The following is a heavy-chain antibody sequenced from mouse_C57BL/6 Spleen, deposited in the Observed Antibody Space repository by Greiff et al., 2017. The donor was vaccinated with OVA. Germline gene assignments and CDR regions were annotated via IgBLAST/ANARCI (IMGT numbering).Heavy chain of an antibody. Sequence: QVQLQQPGAELVKPGASVKVSCKASFYPFPRYWLPWLKQRPGQGLEWIGRIHPSDSDTNYNQKFKGKATLTVDKSSSTAYMQLSSLTSEDSAVYYCAIEVVTRYFDVWGTGTTVTVSS. CDR2: IHPSDSDT. D-gene: IGHD2-5*01. CDR3: AIEVVTRYFDV. V-gene: IGHV1-74*01. J-gene: IGHJ1*03. CDR1: FYPFPRYW.